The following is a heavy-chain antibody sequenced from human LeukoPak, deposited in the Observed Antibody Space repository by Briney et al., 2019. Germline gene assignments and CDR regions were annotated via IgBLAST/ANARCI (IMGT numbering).Heavy chain of an antibody. CDR1: GFTFSSHG. CDR3: ARDQSGWYLGFDV. Sequence: GGSLRLSCEASGFTFSSHGMNWVRQAPGKGLEWVAYVSDGGSHIFYAESVKGRITVSRDNAKSSVFLQMDSLRAEDTAVYYCARDQSGWYLGFDVWGQGTMVIVSS. CDR2: VSDGGSHI. V-gene: IGHV3-48*03. D-gene: IGHD6-19*01. J-gene: IGHJ3*01.